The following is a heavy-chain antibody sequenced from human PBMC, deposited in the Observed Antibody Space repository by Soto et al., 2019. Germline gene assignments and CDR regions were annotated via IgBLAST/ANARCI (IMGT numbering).Heavy chain of an antibody. CDR2: IYYSGST. J-gene: IGHJ5*02. CDR3: ASAYYYDSSGYYYIHWFDP. D-gene: IGHD3-22*01. CDR1: GGSISSSSYY. V-gene: IGHV4-39*01. Sequence: SETLSLTCTVSGGSISSSSYYWGWIRQPPGKGLEWIGSIYYSGSTYYNPSLKSRVTISVDTSKNQFSLKLSSVTAADTAVYYCASAYYYDSSGYYYIHWFDPWGQGTLVTVSS.